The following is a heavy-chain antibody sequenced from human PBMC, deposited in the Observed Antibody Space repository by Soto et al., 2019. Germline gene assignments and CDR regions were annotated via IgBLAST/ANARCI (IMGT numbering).Heavy chain of an antibody. CDR1: GFTFSSYA. Sequence: GESLKISCAASGFTFSSYAMHWVRQAPGKGLEWVAVISYDGSNKYYADSVKGRFSISRDNSKNTLYVQMNSLRAEDTAVYYCARDLVMGSSSWLYYYYYGMDVWGQGTTVTVSS. CDR2: ISYDGSNK. D-gene: IGHD6-13*01. CDR3: ARDLVMGSSSWLYYYYYGMDV. V-gene: IGHV3-30-3*01. J-gene: IGHJ6*02.